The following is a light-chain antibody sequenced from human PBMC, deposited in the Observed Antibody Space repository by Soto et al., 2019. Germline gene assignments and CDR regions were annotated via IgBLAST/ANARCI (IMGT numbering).Light chain of an antibody. J-gene: IGKJ5*01. Sequence: DIQLTQSPSFLSPSIGERVTITCRASQVISTSLAWYQVKPGKAPKXLIYAASTLESGVPSRFSATVSGTEGSLTITSLQPEDGETYYCQQLFDSPITFGQGTRLDIK. CDR3: QQLFDSPIT. CDR1: QVISTS. CDR2: AAS. V-gene: IGKV1-9*01.